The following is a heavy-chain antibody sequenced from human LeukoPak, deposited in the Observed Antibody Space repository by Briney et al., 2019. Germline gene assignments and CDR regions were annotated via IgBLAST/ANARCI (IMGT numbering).Heavy chain of an antibody. J-gene: IGHJ4*02. Sequence: SETLSLTCTVSGGSISSSSYYWGWIRQPPGKGLEWIGSIYYSGSTYYNPSLKSRVTISVDTSKNQFSLKLSSVTAADTAVYYCARLETMIVVIFDYWGQGTLVTVSS. CDR3: ARLETMIVVIFDY. CDR2: IYYSGST. D-gene: IGHD3-22*01. CDR1: GGSISSSSYY. V-gene: IGHV4-39*01.